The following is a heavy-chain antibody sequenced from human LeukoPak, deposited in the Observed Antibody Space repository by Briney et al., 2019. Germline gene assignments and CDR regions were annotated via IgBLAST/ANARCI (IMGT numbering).Heavy chain of an antibody. CDR3: AKDRPNYYESNGHYYRRDGDY. J-gene: IGHJ4*02. CDR1: GFTFSIYA. CDR2: ISSRSDYT. Sequence: GGSLRLSCAASGFTFSIYAMSWVRQAPGKGLEWVSSISSRSDYTYYEDSVKGRFTISRDNSQNTLYLQMNSLRAKDTAIYYCAKDRPNYYESNGHYYRRDGDYWGQGTLVTVSS. V-gene: IGHV3-23*01. D-gene: IGHD3-22*01.